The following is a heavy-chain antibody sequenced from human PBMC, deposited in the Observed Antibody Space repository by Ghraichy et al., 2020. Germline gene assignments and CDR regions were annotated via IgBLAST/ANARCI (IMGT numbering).Heavy chain of an antibody. D-gene: IGHD6-19*01. J-gene: IGHJ4*02. CDR2: IYTSGST. Sequence: EPLNISCTVSGGSISSYYWSWIRQPAGKGLEWIGRIYTSGSTNYNPSLKSRVTMSVDTSKNQFSLKLSSVTAADTAVYYCARDSSGWYGGFDYWGQGTLVTVSS. CDR1: GGSISSYY. V-gene: IGHV4-4*07. CDR3: ARDSSGWYGGFDY.